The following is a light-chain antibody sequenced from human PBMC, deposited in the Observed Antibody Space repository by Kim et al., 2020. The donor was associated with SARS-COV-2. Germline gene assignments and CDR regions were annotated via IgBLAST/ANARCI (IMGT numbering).Light chain of an antibody. CDR1: ISNIGAGYD. CDR3: QSFDSSLSGSL. J-gene: IGLJ3*02. V-gene: IGLV1-40*01. Sequence: QSVLTQPPSVSGAPGQRVTISCTGSISNIGAGYDVHWYQQLPGTAPKVVIFDNNNRPSGVPDRFSGFKSGISASLAFTGLQTDDEADYYCQSFDSSLSGSLFGGGTKLTVL. CDR2: DNN.